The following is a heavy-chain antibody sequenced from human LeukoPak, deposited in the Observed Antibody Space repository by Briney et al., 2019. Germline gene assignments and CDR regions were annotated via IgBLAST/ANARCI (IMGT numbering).Heavy chain of an antibody. D-gene: IGHD3-10*01. CDR2: IDPSDSYT. CDR3: ARARGDHYSFDY. J-gene: IGHJ4*02. Sequence: GESLKISCEGYGYSFTSYWIIWVRQMPGKGLEWMGRIDPSDSYTNYSPSLQGHVTISADKSISAAYLQWSNLKASDTAVYYCARARGDHYSFDYWGQGTLVTVSS. V-gene: IGHV5-10-1*01. CDR1: GYSFTSYW.